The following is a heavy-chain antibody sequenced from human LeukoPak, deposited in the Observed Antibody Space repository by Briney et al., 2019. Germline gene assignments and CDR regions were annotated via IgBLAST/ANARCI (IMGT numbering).Heavy chain of an antibody. CDR3: AKSEGSSSARRFDY. CDR1: GFIFPSYA. J-gene: IGHJ4*02. D-gene: IGHD6-19*01. Sequence: HAGGSLRLSCAASGFIFPSYAVSWVRQALGKGLEWVSAISAGGENTDYADSVKGRFTISRDNSKNTLYLQVNSLRAEDTAAYYCAKSEGSSSARRFDYWGQGTLVTVSS. V-gene: IGHV3-23*01. CDR2: ISAGGENT.